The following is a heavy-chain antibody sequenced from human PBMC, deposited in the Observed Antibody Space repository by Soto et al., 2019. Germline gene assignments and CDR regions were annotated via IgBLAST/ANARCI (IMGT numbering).Heavy chain of an antibody. CDR3: ATGGGLNPKYVEYYFEN. CDR2: VTWTGSSL. J-gene: IGHJ4*02. Sequence: PGGSLRLSCVASGFTYDGYAMHWVRQAPGKGLEWVSGVTWTGSSLGYADSVQGRFTISRDNAKNSLYLQMDSLRSEDTAFYFCATGGGLNPKYVEYYFENWGQGTPVTVSS. V-gene: IGHV3-9*01. D-gene: IGHD1-1*01. CDR1: GFTYDGYA.